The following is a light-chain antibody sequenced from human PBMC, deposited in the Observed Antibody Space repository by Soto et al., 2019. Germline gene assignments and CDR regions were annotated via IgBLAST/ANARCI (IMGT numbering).Light chain of an antibody. J-gene: IGLJ3*02. V-gene: IGLV2-14*01. CDR3: SSFTRSTTLV. CDR2: EVS. Sequence: QSALTQPASVSGSPGQSITISCTGTSSDVGAYNYVSWYQQQPGKAPKLMIYEVSNRPSGVSNRFSGSKSGNTASLTISGLQAEDEADYYCSSFTRSTTLVFGGGTKLTVL. CDR1: SSDVGAYNY.